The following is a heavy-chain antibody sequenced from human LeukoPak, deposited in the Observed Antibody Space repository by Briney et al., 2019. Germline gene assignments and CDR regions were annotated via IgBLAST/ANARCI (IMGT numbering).Heavy chain of an antibody. CDR1: GFTLDDYG. D-gene: IGHD4-17*01. V-gene: IGHV3-21*01. CDR2: ISSSSSYI. CDR3: ATAPYYGDYVRGGGFDY. Sequence: PGGSLRLSCAASGFTLDDYGMNWVRQAPGKGLEWVSSISSSSSYIYYADSVKGRFTISRDNAKNSLYLQMNSLRAEDTAVYYCATAPYYGDYVRGGGFDYWGQGTLVTVSS. J-gene: IGHJ4*02.